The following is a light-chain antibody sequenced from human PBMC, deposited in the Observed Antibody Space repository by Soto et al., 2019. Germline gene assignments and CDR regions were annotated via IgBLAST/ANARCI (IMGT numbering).Light chain of an antibody. J-gene: IGLJ2*01. CDR2: GXX. V-gene: IGLV1-40*01. CDR3: QSYDSSLRGVV. CDR1: SSNIGAGYD. Sequence: QSVLTQPPSVSGAPGQRVTISCTGSSSNIGAGYDVHWYQQLPGTAPKLLSEGXXXXXXXXXXXXXXXKSGTSDSLAITGXXXEDXXXXXSQSYDSSLRGVVFGGGTKRTVL.